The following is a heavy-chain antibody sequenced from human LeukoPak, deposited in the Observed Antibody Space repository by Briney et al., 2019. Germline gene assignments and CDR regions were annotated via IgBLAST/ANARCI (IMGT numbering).Heavy chain of an antibody. V-gene: IGHV4-34*01. CDR2: INRSGST. Sequence: SETLSLTCAVYGGSLSYYYWSWIRQPPEKGLDRNGEINRSGSTNYNPSLKSRVSISVDTSKNQFSLKLSSVTAADTAVYYCARGGFYCGDDCYVDYWGQGTLVTVSS. D-gene: IGHD2-21*02. J-gene: IGHJ4*02. CDR3: ARGGFYCGDDCYVDY. CDR1: GGSLSYYY.